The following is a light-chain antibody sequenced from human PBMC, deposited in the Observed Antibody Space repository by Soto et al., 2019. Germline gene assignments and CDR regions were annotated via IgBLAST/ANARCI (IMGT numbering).Light chain of an antibody. CDR2: DAS. Sequence: EFVLTQSPGTLSLSPVERATLSCRASQTVRNNYLAWYQQKPGQAPRLLIYDASTRATGIPARFSGSGSGTEFTLTISSLQSEDFAVYYCQQYNNWPPLTFGGGTKVDIK. CDR1: QTVRNN. CDR3: QQYNNWPPLT. J-gene: IGKJ4*01. V-gene: IGKV3-15*01.